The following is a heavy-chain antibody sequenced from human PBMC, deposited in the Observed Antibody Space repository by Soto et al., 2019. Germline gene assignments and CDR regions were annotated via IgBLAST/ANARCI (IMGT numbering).Heavy chain of an antibody. CDR2: ISAHNGNT. J-gene: IGHJ4*02. Sequence: QVHLVQSGAEVKKPGASVKVSCKGSGYAFTTYGITWVRQAPGQGLEWMGWISAHNGNTNYAQKLQGRDTVTRDTSTSTAYMELRSLRSDDTAAYYCARGRYGDYWGQGARVTVSS. D-gene: IGHD1-1*01. CDR1: GYAFTTYG. V-gene: IGHV1-18*01. CDR3: ARGRYGDY.